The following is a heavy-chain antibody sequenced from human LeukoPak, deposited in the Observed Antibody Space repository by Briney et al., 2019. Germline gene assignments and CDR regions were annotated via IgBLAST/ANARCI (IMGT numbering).Heavy chain of an antibody. CDR1: GGSFSGYY. Sequence: SETLSLTCGVYGGSFSGYYWSWIRQPPGKGLEWIGEISPSGSTKYNPSLKSRVTISEDSSKNQFSLTLSSVTAADTAVYYCARGGSGWYHYYYMDVWGKGTTVTVSS. CDR2: ISPSGST. CDR3: ARGGSGWYHYYYMDV. V-gene: IGHV4-34*01. D-gene: IGHD6-19*01. J-gene: IGHJ6*03.